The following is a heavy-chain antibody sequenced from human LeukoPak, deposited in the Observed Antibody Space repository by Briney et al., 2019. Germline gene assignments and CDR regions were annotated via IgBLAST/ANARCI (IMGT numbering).Heavy chain of an antibody. J-gene: IGHJ4*02. Sequence: SETLSHTCTVSGGSISSYYWSWIRQPPGKALEWIGYIYYSGSTNYNPSLRSRVTISVDTSKNQFSLRLNSVTAADTALYYCARMRRGSSYPYHFDYWGQGILVTVSS. V-gene: IGHV4-59*01. CDR2: IYYSGST. D-gene: IGHD6-13*01. CDR1: GGSISSYY. CDR3: ARMRRGSSYPYHFDY.